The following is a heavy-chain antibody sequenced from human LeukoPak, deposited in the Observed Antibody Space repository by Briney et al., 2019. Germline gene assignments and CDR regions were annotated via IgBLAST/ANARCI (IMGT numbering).Heavy chain of an antibody. J-gene: IGHJ4*02. CDR1: GYTFTCYY. Sequence: ASVKVSCKASGYTFTCYYMHWVRQAPGQGLEWMGWINPNSGGTNYAQKFQGWVTMTRDTSISTAYMELSRLRSDDTAVYYCARATTGLRRYCSGGSCYSGFGYWGQGTLVTVSS. CDR3: ARATTGLRRYCSGGSCYSGFGY. CDR2: INPNSGGT. D-gene: IGHD2-15*01. V-gene: IGHV1-2*04.